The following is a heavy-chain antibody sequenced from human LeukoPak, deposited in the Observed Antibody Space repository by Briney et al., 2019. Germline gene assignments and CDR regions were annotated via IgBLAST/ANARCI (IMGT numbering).Heavy chain of an antibody. CDR3: ANTGHYYDLDY. CDR2: ITADSQTI. D-gene: IGHD3-16*01. J-gene: IGHJ4*02. V-gene: IGHV3-48*01. Sequence: GGSLRLSCAASGFIFNSYGMNWVRQAPGKGLEWLSYITADSQTIYYADSVKGRFTISRDNAVNSLYLQMDSLRAEDTALYYCANTGHYYDLDYWGQGALVTVSS. CDR1: GFIFNSYG.